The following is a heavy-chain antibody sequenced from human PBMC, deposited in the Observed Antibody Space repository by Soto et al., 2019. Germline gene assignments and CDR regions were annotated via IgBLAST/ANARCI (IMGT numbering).Heavy chain of an antibody. V-gene: IGHV1-18*01. Sequence: ASVKVSCKPSDYTFTSYGISWVRWAPGQGLEWMGGISDYNGNTNYAQKVQGRGTMTTDTATSTAYMELRSLRSDDTAVYYCAIVYYYDSSGYYDFDHWGQGTLVTVSS. J-gene: IGHJ4*02. CDR2: ISDYNGNT. CDR1: DYTFTSYG. D-gene: IGHD3-22*01. CDR3: AIVYYYDSSGYYDFDH.